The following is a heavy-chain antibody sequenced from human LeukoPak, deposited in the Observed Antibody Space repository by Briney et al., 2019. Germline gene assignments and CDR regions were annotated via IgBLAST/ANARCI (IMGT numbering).Heavy chain of an antibody. CDR2: ISSSSSYI. CDR3: ARDRPTYYYDSSGSAFDY. Sequence: GGSLRLSCAASGFTFSSYSMNWVRQAPGKGLEWVSSISSSSSYIYYADSVKGRLTISRDNAKNSLYLQMNSLRAEDTAVYYCARDRPTYYYDSSGSAFDYWGQGTLVTVSS. D-gene: IGHD3-22*01. J-gene: IGHJ4*02. V-gene: IGHV3-21*01. CDR1: GFTFSSYS.